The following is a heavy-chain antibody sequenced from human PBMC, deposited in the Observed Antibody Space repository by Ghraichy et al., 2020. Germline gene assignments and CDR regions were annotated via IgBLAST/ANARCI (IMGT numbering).Heavy chain of an antibody. CDR3: ARDLRVRPAAGSGY. V-gene: IGHV1-18*01. CDR2: ISAYNGNT. J-gene: IGHJ4*02. Sequence: ASVKVSCKASGYTFTSYGISWVRQAPGQGLEWMGWISAYNGNTNYAQKLQGRVTMTTDTSTSTAYMELRSLRSDDTAVYYCARDLRVRPAAGSGYWGQGTLVTVSS. D-gene: IGHD6-13*01. CDR1: GYTFTSYG.